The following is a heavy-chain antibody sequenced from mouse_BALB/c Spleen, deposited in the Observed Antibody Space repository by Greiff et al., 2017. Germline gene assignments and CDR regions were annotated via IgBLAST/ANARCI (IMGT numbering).Heavy chain of an antibody. Sequence: EVKLVESGGGLVQPGGSRKLSCAASGFTFSSFGMHWVRQAPEKGLEWVAYISSGSSTIYYADTVKGRFTISRDNPKNTLFLQMTSLRSEDTAMYYCARAYRYDSAMDYRGQGTSVTVSS. V-gene: IGHV5-17*02. CDR3: ARAYRYDSAMDY. J-gene: IGHJ4*01. D-gene: IGHD2-14*01. CDR2: ISSGSSTI. CDR1: GFTFSSFG.